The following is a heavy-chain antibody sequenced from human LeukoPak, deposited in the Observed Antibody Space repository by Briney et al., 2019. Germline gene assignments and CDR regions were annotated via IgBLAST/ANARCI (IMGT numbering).Heavy chain of an antibody. Sequence: SGGSVRLSCAASGFTVSTYYMTWVRQAPGKGLECVSVIYSGCSTYYADSVKGRFTVSRDNSKNTLYLQMNSLRAEDTAMYYCARGLGYCTSTTCLLPFDYWGQGTLVTVSS. J-gene: IGHJ4*02. D-gene: IGHD2-2*01. CDR3: ARGLGYCTSTTCLLPFDY. CDR1: GFTVSTYY. V-gene: IGHV3-53*01. CDR2: IYSGCST.